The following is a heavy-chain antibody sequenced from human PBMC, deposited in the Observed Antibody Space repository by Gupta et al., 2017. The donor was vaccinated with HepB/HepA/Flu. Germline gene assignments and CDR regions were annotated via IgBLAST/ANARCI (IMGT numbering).Heavy chain of an antibody. CDR1: GFTLSNSW. V-gene: IGHV3-74*01. Sequence: EVQPVESGGGLVQPGGSLRLSCAASGFTLSNSWMHWVRQAPGKGLVWVSRINTDGSMTNYAESVRGRFTISRDNAKNTLYLQMNSLRAEDTAVYYCTRLGVMGTSAAFDIWGQGTMVTVSS. CDR2: INTDGSMT. D-gene: IGHD3-3*01. J-gene: IGHJ3*02. CDR3: TRLGVMGTSAAFDI.